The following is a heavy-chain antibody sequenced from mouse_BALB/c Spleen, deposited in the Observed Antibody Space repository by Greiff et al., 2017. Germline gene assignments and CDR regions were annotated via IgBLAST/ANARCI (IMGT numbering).Heavy chain of an antibody. CDR2: ISSGVSYT. CDR3: EREGYRGFAY. V-gene: IGHV5-9-4*01. CDR1: GFTFSSYA. D-gene: IGHD2-14*01. J-gene: IGHJ3*01. Sequence: VQGVESGGGLVKPGGSLKLSCAASGFTFSSYAMFWVRQSPEKRLEWVAEISSGVSYTYYPDTVTGRFTISRDNAKNTLYLEMSSLRSEDTAMYYCEREGYRGFAYWGQGTLVTVSA.